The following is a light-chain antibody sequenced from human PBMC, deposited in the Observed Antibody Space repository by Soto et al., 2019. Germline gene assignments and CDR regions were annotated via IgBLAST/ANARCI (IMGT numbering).Light chain of an antibody. CDR3: QQATRFPVS. Sequence: DIQMTQSPSPVSASVGDRVTITCRASQDISRWLAWYQQKPGKAPKLLIYGASNLQSGVPSRFSGSGSGTDFTLTISSLQPEDFATYYCQQATRFPVSFGGGTKVEIK. V-gene: IGKV1-12*01. CDR1: QDISRW. CDR2: GAS. J-gene: IGKJ4*01.